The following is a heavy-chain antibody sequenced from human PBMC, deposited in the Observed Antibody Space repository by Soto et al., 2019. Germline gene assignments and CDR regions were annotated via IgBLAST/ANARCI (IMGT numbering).Heavy chain of an antibody. CDR2: IWYDGSNK. V-gene: IGHV3-33*01. D-gene: IGHD6-6*01. CDR3: ARDLLAARPWIEWGY. J-gene: IGHJ4*02. CDR1: GFTFSSYG. Sequence: QVQLVESGGGVVQPGRSLRLSCAASGFTFSSYGMHWVRQAPGKGLEWVAVIWYDGSNKYYADSVKGRFTISRDNSKNTLYLQMNSLRAEDTAVYYCARDLLAARPWIEWGYWGQGTLVTVSS.